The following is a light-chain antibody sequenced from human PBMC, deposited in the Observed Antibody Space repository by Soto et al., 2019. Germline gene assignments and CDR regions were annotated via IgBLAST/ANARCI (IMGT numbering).Light chain of an antibody. CDR3: CTYAGGTTWV. V-gene: IGLV2-23*01. CDR1: SSDVGSYNL. Sequence: QSARTQPASVSGSPGQSITDSCTGTSSDVGSYNLVSWYQQHPGKAPKLMIYEGGKRPSGVSDRFSGSKSGNTASLTISGLQAEDEADYYCCTYAGGTTWVFGGGTKLTVL. CDR2: EGG. J-gene: IGLJ3*02.